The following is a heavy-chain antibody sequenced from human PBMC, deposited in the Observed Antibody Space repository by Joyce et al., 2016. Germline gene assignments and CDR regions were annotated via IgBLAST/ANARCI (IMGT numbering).Heavy chain of an antibody. D-gene: IGHD6-13*01. CDR2: INSASKYI. CDR1: GFSFTSDS. CDR3: ARGRGSAAGYFDY. Sequence: EVQLVESGGGLVKPGGSLRLSCAASGFSFTSDSMNWARQAPGKGLEWVSSINSASKYIYYADSVKGRFTISRDNAKNSVYLQMNSLRAEDTAVYYCARGRGSAAGYFDYWGQGTLVTVSS. V-gene: IGHV3-21*01. J-gene: IGHJ4*02.